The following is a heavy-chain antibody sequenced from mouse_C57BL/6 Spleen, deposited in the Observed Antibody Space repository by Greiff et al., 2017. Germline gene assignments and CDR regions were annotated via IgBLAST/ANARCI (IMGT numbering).Heavy chain of an antibody. V-gene: IGHV1-53*01. J-gene: IGHJ4*01. CDR1: GYTFTSYW. CDR2: INPSNGGT. Sequence: VQLQQPGTELVKPGASVKLSCKASGYTFTSYWMHWVKQRPGQGLEWIGNINPSNGGTNYNDKFKSKATLTVDKSSSTAYMQLSSLTSEDSAVDYCARSRSYNAMDYWGQGTSVTVSS. CDR3: ARSRSYNAMDY.